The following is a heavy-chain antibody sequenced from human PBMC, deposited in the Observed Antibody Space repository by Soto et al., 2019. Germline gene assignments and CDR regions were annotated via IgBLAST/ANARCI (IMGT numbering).Heavy chain of an antibody. Sequence: GGSLRLSCAASEFTFSSYAMSWVRQAPGKGLEWVSAISGSGGSTYYADSVKGRFTISRDNSKNTLYLQMNSLRAEDTAVYYCAKDPYSSSWYAYYFDYWGQGTLVTVSS. D-gene: IGHD6-13*01. CDR2: ISGSGGST. CDR3: AKDPYSSSWYAYYFDY. J-gene: IGHJ4*02. V-gene: IGHV3-23*01. CDR1: EFTFSSYA.